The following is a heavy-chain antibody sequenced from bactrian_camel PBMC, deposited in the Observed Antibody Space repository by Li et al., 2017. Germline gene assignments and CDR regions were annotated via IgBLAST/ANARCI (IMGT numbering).Heavy chain of an antibody. Sequence: HVQLVESGGGSVEAGGSLTLSCSYSGFTFNEDNMFWYRQTTPGNECELVSKLSADGNIVYADSVKGRFTISQDYAKKTVYLLMNSLKPEDTAMYTCVAGQAEGRWCPVEATTSEFGYRGQGTQVTVS. V-gene: IGHV3S63*01. D-gene: IGHD6*01. CDR1: GFTFNEDN. CDR2: LSADGNI. CDR3: VAGQAEGRWCPVEATTSEFGY. J-gene: IGHJ6*01.